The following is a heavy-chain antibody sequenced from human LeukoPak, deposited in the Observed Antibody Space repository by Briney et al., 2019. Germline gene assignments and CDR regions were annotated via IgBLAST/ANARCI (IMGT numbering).Heavy chain of an antibody. V-gene: IGHV3-21*01. CDR3: ARDADTGIVVVVAASGFDY. D-gene: IGHD2-15*01. CDR2: ISSSSSYI. Sequence: GGSLRLSCAASGLTFSSYGMHWVRQAPGKGLEWVSSISSSSSYIYYADSVKGRFTISRDNAKNSLYLQMNSLRAEDTAVYYCARDADTGIVVVVAASGFDYWGQGTLVTVSS. CDR1: GLTFSSYG. J-gene: IGHJ4*02.